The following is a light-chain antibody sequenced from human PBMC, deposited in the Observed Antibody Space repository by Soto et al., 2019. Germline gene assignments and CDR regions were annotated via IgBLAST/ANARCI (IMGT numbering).Light chain of an antibody. CDR1: QSVSSN. J-gene: IGKJ4*01. CDR2: GAS. V-gene: IGKV3D-15*01. CDR3: QQYNSWPPLT. Sequence: EIVMTQSPATLSVSAGERVTLSCRASQSVSSNLAWYQQKPGQAPRLLIYGASTMATGIPARFSGSGSGTDFTLTISSLQSEDFAVYYCQQYNSWPPLTFGGGTKVEIK.